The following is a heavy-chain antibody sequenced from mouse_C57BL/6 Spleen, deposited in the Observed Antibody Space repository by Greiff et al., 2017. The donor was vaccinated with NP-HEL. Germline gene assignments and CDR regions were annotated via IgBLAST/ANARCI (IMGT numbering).Heavy chain of an antibody. V-gene: IGHV1-55*01. CDR1: GYTFTSYW. CDR2: IYPGSGST. D-gene: IGHD1-1*01. Sequence: QVQLKQPGAELVKPGASVKMSCKASGYTFTSYWITWVKQRPGQGLEWIGDIYPGSGSTNYNEKFKSKATLTVDTSSSTAYMQLSSLTSEDSAVYYCAGGSSRYFDVWGTGTTVTVSS. J-gene: IGHJ1*03. CDR3: AGGSSRYFDV.